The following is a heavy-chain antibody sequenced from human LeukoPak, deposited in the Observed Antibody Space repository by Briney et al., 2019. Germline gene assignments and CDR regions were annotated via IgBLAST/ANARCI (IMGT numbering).Heavy chain of an antibody. Sequence: GGSLRLSCAASGFTFSTYAMSWVRQIPGKGLEWVSAISGSDDGTYYADSVKGRFTISRDNSRNTLYLQMNTLRAEDTAIYFCAKSPVSSCRGSFCYPFDYWGQGNLVTVSS. D-gene: IGHD2-15*01. CDR3: AKSPVSSCRGSFCYPFDY. CDR1: GFTFSTYA. CDR2: ISGSDDGT. V-gene: IGHV3-23*01. J-gene: IGHJ4*02.